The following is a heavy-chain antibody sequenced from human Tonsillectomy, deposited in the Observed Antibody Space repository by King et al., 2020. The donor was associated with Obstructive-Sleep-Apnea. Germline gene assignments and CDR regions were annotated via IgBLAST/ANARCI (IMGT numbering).Heavy chain of an antibody. CDR3: AKDSNYDILTGYYTHFDY. D-gene: IGHD3-9*01. Sequence: QLVQSGGGLVQPGRSLRLSCAASGFIFDDYAMHWVRQAPGKGLEWVSGISWNSGSIGYADSVKGRFIISRDTAKNSLYLQMNSLRAEDTALYYCAKDSNYDILTGYYTHFDYGGQGTLVTVSS. CDR2: ISWNSGSI. J-gene: IGHJ4*02. CDR1: GFIFDDYA. V-gene: IGHV3-9*01.